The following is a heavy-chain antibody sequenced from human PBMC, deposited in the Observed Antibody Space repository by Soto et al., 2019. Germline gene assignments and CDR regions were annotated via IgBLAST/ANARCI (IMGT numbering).Heavy chain of an antibody. V-gene: IGHV3-30-3*01. CDR2: ISYDGSNK. Sequence: QVQLVESGGGVVQPGRSLRLSCAASGFTFSSYAMHWVRQAPGKGLEWVAVISYDGSNKYYADSVKGRFTISRDNSKNTLYLQMNSLRAEDTAVYYCARDRSATDNWFDPWGQGTLVTVSS. D-gene: IGHD1-26*01. CDR1: GFTFSSYA. J-gene: IGHJ5*02. CDR3: ARDRSATDNWFDP.